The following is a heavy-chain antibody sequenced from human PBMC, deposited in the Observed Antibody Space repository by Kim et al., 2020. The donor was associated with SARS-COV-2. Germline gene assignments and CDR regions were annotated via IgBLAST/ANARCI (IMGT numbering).Heavy chain of an antibody. CDR1: GLTFDDYA. CDR3: AKDYYYYYRGAFDI. Sequence: GGSLRLSCAASGLTFDDYAMHWVRQAPGKGLEWVSGISWNSGSIDYADSVKGRFTISRDNAKNSLYLQMNSLRAEDTALYYCAKDYYYYYRGAFDIWGQGTMVTVSS. V-gene: IGHV3-9*01. D-gene: IGHD3-10*01. J-gene: IGHJ3*02. CDR2: ISWNSGSI.